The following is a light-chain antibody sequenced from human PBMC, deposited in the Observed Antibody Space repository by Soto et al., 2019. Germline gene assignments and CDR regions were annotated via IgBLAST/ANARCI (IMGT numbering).Light chain of an antibody. V-gene: IGKV3-20*01. CDR2: GAS. CDR3: QQYGSSPYT. CDR1: QSVTSDY. Sequence: IVLTQSPGTLSLSPGERATLSCRASQSVTSDYLAWYQQKPGQPARLLIYGASNMTTAIADRFSGSGSATDFTLTISSVDPEDFAVYYCQQYGSSPYTFGQGTRLDI. J-gene: IGKJ2*01.